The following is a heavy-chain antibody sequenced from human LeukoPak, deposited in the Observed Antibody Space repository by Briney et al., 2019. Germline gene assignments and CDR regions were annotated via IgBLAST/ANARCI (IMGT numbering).Heavy chain of an antibody. D-gene: IGHD4-23*01. J-gene: IGHJ5*02. Sequence: SETLSLTCTVSGGSISSYYWSWIRQPPGKGLEWIGYIYYSGSTNYNPSLKSRVTISVDTSKNQFSLKLNSVTAADTAVYYCVRDGGNSFWYWFDPWGQGTLVTVSS. CDR2: IYYSGST. V-gene: IGHV4-59*12. CDR3: VRDGGNSFWYWFDP. CDR1: GGSISSYY.